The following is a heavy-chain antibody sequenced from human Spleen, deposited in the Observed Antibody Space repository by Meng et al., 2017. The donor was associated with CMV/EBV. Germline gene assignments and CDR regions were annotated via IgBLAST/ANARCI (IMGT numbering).Heavy chain of an antibody. CDR1: GGSIDIFY. CDR3: ARDLQIYDFWSGYSSGPNWFDP. J-gene: IGHJ5*02. D-gene: IGHD3-3*01. V-gene: IGHV4-59*12. CDR2: VYYNGNT. Sequence: GSLRLSCAVSGGSIDIFYWNWIRQPPGKGLEWIGNVYYNGNTNYNPSLKSRVTISVDTSKNQFSLKLSSVTAADTAVYYCARDLQIYDFWSGYSSGPNWFDPWGQGTLVTVSS.